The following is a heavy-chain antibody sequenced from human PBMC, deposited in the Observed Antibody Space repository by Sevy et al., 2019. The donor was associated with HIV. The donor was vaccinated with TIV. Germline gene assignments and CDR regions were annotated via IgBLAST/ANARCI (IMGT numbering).Heavy chain of an antibody. CDR3: ARGSGYCSSTSCYDYYGMDV. J-gene: IGHJ6*02. Sequence: SETLSLTCTVSGGSISSGGYYWSWIRQHPGKGLEWIGYIYYSGSTYYNPSLKSRVTISVDTSKNQFSLKLSSVTAAETAVYYCARGSGYCSSTSCYDYYGMDVWGQGTTVTVSS. CDR2: IYYSGST. CDR1: GGSISSGGYY. D-gene: IGHD2-2*01. V-gene: IGHV4-31*03.